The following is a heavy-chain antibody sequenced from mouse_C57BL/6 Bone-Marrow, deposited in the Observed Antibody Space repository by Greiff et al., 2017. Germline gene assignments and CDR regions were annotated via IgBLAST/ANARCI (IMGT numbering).Heavy chain of an antibody. V-gene: IGHV1-69*01. Sequence: QVQLKQSGAELVMPGASVKLSCKASGYTFTSYWMHWVKQRPGQGLEWIGEIDPSDSYTNYNQKFKGKSTLTVDKSSSTAYMQLSSLTSEDSAVYYCAREDGYYDYWGQGTTLTVSS. CDR3: AREDGYYDY. D-gene: IGHD2-3*01. CDR2: IDPSDSYT. CDR1: GYTFTSYW. J-gene: IGHJ2*01.